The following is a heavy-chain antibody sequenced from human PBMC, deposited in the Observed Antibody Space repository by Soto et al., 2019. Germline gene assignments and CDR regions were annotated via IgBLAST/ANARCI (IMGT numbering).Heavy chain of an antibody. CDR1: GGSISSAAYY. J-gene: IGHJ1*01. CDR3: ARVGNYCSGGSCLRDSEYFQH. Sequence: SETLSLTCTVSGGSISSAAYYWSWIRQLPGKGLEWIGYIYYSGSPNYNPSLKGRVTMSVDTSKNQFSLKLSSVTAADTAVYYCARVGNYCSGGSCLRDSEYFQHWGQGTLVTVSS. V-gene: IGHV4-31*03. CDR2: IYYSGSP. D-gene: IGHD2-15*01.